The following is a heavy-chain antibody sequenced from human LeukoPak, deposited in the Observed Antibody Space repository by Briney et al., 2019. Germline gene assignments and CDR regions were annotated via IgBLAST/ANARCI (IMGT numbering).Heavy chain of an antibody. CDR2: ISGSGGST. J-gene: IGHJ4*02. D-gene: IGHD1-26*01. V-gene: IGHV3-23*01. Sequence: GGSLRLSCAASGFTFSSYAMGWVRQAPGKGLEWVSAISGSGGSTYYADSVKGRFTISRDNSKNTLYLQMNSLRAEDTAVYYCAKAPYILPEYHSGSYSYFDYWGQGTLVTVSS. CDR1: GFTFSSYA. CDR3: AKAPYILPEYHSGSYSYFDY.